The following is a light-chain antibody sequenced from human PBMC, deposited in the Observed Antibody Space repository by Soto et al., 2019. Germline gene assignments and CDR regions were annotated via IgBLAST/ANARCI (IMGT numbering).Light chain of an antibody. J-gene: IGKJ3*01. V-gene: IGKV1-39*01. CDR2: DAS. Sequence: DLQMTQSPSSLSASVGDRVTITCRASQSISSYLNWYQQKPGKAPKFLIYDASSLQSGVPSRFSGSGSGTDFTLTISSLQPEDFATYYCQQSYSTPLTFGPGTKVDIK. CDR3: QQSYSTPLT. CDR1: QSISSY.